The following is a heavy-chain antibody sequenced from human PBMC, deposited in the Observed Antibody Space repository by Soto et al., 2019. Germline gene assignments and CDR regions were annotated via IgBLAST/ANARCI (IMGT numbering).Heavy chain of an antibody. V-gene: IGHV1-69*13. D-gene: IGHD3-10*01. CDR1: GGTFSSYA. CDR3: ARGIGELLDYYYYSGMDA. CDR2: IIPIFGTA. Sequence: GASVKVSCKASGGTFSSYAISWVRQAPGQGLEWMGGIIPIFGTANYAQKFQGRVTITADESTSTAYMELSSLRSGDTAVYYCARGIGELLDYYYYSGMDAWGQGTTVTVSS. J-gene: IGHJ6*02.